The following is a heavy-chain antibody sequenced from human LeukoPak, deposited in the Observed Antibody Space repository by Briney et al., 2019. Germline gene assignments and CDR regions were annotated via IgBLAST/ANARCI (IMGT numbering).Heavy chain of an antibody. D-gene: IGHD3-10*01. CDR1: GGSISSYY. Sequence: SETLSLTCTVSGGSISSYYWSWIRQPPGKGLEWIGYIYYSGSTNYNPSLKSRVTISVDTSKNQFSLKLSSVTAADTAVYYCARGGFGELLTYYYYYYMDVWGKGTTVTVSS. J-gene: IGHJ6*03. CDR2: IYYSGST. CDR3: ARGGFGELLTYYYYYYMDV. V-gene: IGHV4-59*01.